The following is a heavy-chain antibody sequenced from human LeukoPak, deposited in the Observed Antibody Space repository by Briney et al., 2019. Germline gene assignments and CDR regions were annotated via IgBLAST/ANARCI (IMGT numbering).Heavy chain of an antibody. J-gene: IGHJ4*02. V-gene: IGHV4-34*01. CDR3: ARGTMTTVTHYFDY. CDR1: GGSVSGDY. D-gene: IGHD4-17*01. Sequence: SETLSLTCAVYGGSVSGDYWSWIRQPPGKGLEWIGEINHSGSTNYNPSLKSRVTISVDTSKNQFSLKLSSVTAADTAVYYCARGTMTTVTHYFDYWGEGTLVSVSS. CDR2: INHSGST.